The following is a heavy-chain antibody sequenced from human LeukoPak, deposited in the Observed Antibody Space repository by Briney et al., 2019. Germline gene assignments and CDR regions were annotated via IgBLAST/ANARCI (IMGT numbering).Heavy chain of an antibody. CDR2: IYTSGST. CDR3: ARGVDFYYYMDV. J-gene: IGHJ6*03. V-gene: IGHV4-61*02. CDR1: GGSISSSSYY. Sequence: SETLSLTCTVSGGSISSSSYYWGWIRQPAGKGLEWIGRIYTSGSTNYNPSLKSRVTMSVDTSKNQFSLNLSSVTAADTAVYYCARGVDFYYYMDVWGKGTTVTVSS. D-gene: IGHD2-21*01.